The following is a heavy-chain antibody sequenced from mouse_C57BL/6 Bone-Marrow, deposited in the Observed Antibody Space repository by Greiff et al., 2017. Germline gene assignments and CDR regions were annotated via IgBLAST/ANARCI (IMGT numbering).Heavy chain of an antibody. CDR1: GFSLTSYG. V-gene: IGHV2-6-1*01. CDR2: IWSDGST. J-gene: IGHJ4*01. Sequence: VMLVESGPGLVAPSQSLSITCTVSGFSLTSYGVHWVRQPPGKGLEWLVVIWSDGSTTYNSALKSRLSISKDNSKSQVFLKMNSLQTDDTAMYYCARQIYYGYDAYYAMDYWGQGTSVTVSS. D-gene: IGHD2-2*01. CDR3: ARQIYYGYDAYYAMDY.